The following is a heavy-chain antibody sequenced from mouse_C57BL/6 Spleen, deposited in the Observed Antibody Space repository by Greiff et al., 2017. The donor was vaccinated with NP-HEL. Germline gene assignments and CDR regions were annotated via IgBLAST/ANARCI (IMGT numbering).Heavy chain of an antibody. J-gene: IGHJ4*01. D-gene: IGHD1-1*01. CDR3: ARVYGSSVYYYAMDY. CDR2: ISSGSSTI. CDR1: GFTFSDYG. Sequence: EVMLVESGGGLVKPGGSLKLSCAASGFTFSDYGMHWVRQAPEKGLEWVAYISSGSSTIYYADTVKGRFTISRDNAKNTLFLQMTSLRSEDTAMYYCARVYGSSVYYYAMDYWGQGTSVTVSS. V-gene: IGHV5-17*01.